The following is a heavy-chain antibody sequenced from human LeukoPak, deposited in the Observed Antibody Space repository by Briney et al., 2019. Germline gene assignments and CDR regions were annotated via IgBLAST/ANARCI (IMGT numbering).Heavy chain of an antibody. D-gene: IGHD4-23*01. CDR3: ATFSYGGNAGGSVGY. CDR2: IYRGGNT. V-gene: IGHV3-53*01. CDR1: GFTVSSNY. J-gene: IGHJ4*02. Sequence: GGSLRLSCAASGFTVSSNYMTWVRQAPGKGLEWVLVIYRGGNTYYADSVKGRFTISRDTSKNTVYLQMNSLRPEDTAMYYCATFSYGGNAGGSVGYWGQGTLVTVSS.